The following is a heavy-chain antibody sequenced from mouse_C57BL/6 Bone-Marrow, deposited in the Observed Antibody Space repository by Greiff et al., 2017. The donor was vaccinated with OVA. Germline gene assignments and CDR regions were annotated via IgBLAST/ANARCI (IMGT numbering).Heavy chain of an antibody. V-gene: IGHV10-1*01. D-gene: IGHD2-2*01. Sequence: EVQLLESGGGLVQPKGSLKLSCAASGFRFNTYAMNWVRQAPGKGLEWVARIRSKSNNYATYYADSVKDRFTISRDDSESMLYLQMNNLKTEDTAMYYCVGEGLWIRYYAVDYWGQGTTVTVSS. CDR3: VGEGLWIRYYAVDY. J-gene: IGHJ4*01. CDR1: GFRFNTYA. CDR2: IRSKSNNYAT.